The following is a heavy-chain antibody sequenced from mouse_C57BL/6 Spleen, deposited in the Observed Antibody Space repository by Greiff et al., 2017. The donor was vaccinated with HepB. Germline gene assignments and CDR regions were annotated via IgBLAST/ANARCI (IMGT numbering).Heavy chain of an antibody. CDR2: ISDGGSYT. V-gene: IGHV5-4*01. CDR1: GFTFSSYA. Sequence: EVQLVESGGGLVKPGGSLKLSCAASGFTFSSYAMSWVRQTPEKRLEWVATISDGGSYTYYPDNVKGRFTISRDNAKNNLYLQMSHLKSEDTAMYYCARDHYYGSGYFDYWGQVTTLTVSS. CDR3: ARDHYYGSGYFDY. J-gene: IGHJ2*01. D-gene: IGHD1-1*01.